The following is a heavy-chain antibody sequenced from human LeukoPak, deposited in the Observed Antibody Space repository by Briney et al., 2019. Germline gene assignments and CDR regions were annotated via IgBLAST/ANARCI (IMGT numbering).Heavy chain of an antibody. V-gene: IGHV3-64*01. CDR1: GFTFSSYA. D-gene: IGHD1-26*01. CDR2: ISSNGGST. J-gene: IGHJ4*02. Sequence: GGSLRLSCAASGFTFSSYAMHWVRQAPGKGLEYVSAISSNGGSTYYANSVKGRFTISRDNSKNTLYLQMGSLRAEDMAVYYCARGPPWEPTFDYWGQGTPVTVSS. CDR3: ARGPPWEPTFDY.